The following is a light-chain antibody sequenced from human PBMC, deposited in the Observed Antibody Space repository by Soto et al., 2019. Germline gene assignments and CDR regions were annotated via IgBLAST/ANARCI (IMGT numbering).Light chain of an antibody. V-gene: IGKV3-20*01. Sequence: ELVLTQSPGTLSLSPGERATLSCRASPSVSSSYLAWYQQKPGQAPRLLIYGASSRATGIPDRFSGSGSGTDCTLTISRLEPEDFAVYYCQQDGSSPPWTFGQGTKVHSK. CDR3: QQDGSSPPWT. CDR2: GAS. J-gene: IGKJ1*01. CDR1: PSVSSSY.